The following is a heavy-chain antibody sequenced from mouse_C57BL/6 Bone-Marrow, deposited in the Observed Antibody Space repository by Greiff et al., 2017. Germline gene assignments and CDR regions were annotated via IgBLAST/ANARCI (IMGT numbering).Heavy chain of an antibody. D-gene: IGHD1-2*01. Sequence: QVQLKQPGAELVMPGASVKLSCKASGYTFTSYWMHWVKQRPGQGLEWIGELDPSASYTNYNQKFKGKSTLTVDKASSTAYMPLRSLTSEDSAVYYCASSEVIWFAYWGQGTLVTVSA. J-gene: IGHJ3*01. CDR1: GYTFTSYW. V-gene: IGHV1-69*01. CDR3: ASSEVIWFAY. CDR2: LDPSASYT.